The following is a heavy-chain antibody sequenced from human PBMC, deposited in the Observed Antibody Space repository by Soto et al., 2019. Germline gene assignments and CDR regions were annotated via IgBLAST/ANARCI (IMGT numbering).Heavy chain of an antibody. CDR1: GFTVSNTY. V-gene: IGHV3-53*01. J-gene: IGHJ5*02. CDR3: ARALPVAKGGFDP. D-gene: IGHD2-2*01. Sequence: GGSLRLSCAASGFTVSNTYMAWVRQPPGKGLECVSVIYTAGGTNYADSVKGRFIISRDNSKNTLYLQMNSLRAEDTAVYYCARALPVAKGGFDPWGQGTLVTVSS. CDR2: IYTAGGT.